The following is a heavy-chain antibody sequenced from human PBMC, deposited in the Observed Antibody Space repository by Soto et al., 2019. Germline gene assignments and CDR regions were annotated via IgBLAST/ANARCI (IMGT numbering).Heavy chain of an antibody. CDR2: ISNRGTP. CDR3: AREVNVVALSDAFDI. V-gene: IGHV4-30-4*01. J-gene: IGHJ3*02. Sequence: QVQLQESGPGLVKPSQTLSLICTVSGDSISSDNYFWSWIRQPPGQGLEWIGYISNRGTPYYNPSLKSRVTIPLGTSKNRFSLDMYSVTAADTAVYYCAREVNVVALSDAFDIWGQGTMVTVSS. D-gene: IGHD2-8*01. CDR1: GDSISSDNYF.